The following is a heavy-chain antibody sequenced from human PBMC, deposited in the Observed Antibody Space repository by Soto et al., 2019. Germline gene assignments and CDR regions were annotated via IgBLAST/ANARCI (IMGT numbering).Heavy chain of an antibody. D-gene: IGHD5-18*01. CDR3: ARDHWILPAHDFFYGSDV. Sequence: DVKLVESGGGMVQPGDSLRLSCEVSGFIFSMYSMSWVRQTPGKGLEWVAKIPQDGVDGHYADAVKGRFTISSDNGKNSLYLQMNNLRAEDTAVYYCARDHWILPAHDFFYGSDVWGRGATVTVSS. CDR1: GFIFSMYS. V-gene: IGHV3-7*03. J-gene: IGHJ6*02. CDR2: IPQDGVDG.